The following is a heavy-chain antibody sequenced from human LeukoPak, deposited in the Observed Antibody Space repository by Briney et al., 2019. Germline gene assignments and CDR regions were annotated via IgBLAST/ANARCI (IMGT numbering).Heavy chain of an antibody. CDR2: IFYSGST. J-gene: IGHJ4*02. CDR3: ARGWRGVVGATSFDY. V-gene: IGHV4-59*01. Sequence: SETLSLTCTVSGGSISSYYWSWIRQPPGRGLEWIGYIFYSGSTNYNPSLKSRVTISVDTSKNQFSPTLNSVTAADTAVYYCARGWRGVVGATSFDYWGQGTLVTVPS. CDR1: GGSISSYY. D-gene: IGHD1-26*01.